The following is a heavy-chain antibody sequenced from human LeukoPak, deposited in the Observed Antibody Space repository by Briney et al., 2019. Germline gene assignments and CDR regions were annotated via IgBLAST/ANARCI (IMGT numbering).Heavy chain of an antibody. V-gene: IGHV1-2*02. D-gene: IGHD1-26*01. CDR1: GYTFTGYY. CDR3: ARDMVGVSWGYNWFDL. CDR2: ISPNNGGT. Sequence: ASVKVSCKASGYTFTGYYMHWVRQAPGQGLEWMGWISPNNGGTNYEQKFQGRVTMTRDTSISTAYMELSRLRSDDTAVYYCARDMVGVSWGYNWFDLWGQGTLVTVSS. J-gene: IGHJ5*02.